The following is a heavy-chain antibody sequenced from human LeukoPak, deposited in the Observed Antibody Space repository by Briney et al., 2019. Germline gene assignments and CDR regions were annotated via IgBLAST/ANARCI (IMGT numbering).Heavy chain of an antibody. J-gene: IGHJ4*02. D-gene: IGHD5-12*01. CDR2: INDSGTT. V-gene: IGHV4-59*08. Sequence: PSETLSLTCTVSGGSISGSYWSWIRQSPGKELEWIAYINDSGTTSYNPSLKSRVTISVDTSKKQFSLKLSSVTAADTAVYYCARHPIRGYSGYDYAAVDYWGQGTLVTVSS. CDR1: GGSISGSY. CDR3: ARHPIRGYSGYDYAAVDY.